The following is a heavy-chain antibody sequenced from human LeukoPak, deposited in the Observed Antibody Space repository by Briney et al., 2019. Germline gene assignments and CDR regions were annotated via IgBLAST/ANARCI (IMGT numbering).Heavy chain of an antibody. CDR1: GDSISSYY. D-gene: IGHD3-22*01. Sequence: SETLSLTCTVSGDSISSYYWSWIRQPPGKGLECIGYIYYSGSTNYNPSLKSRVTISVDTSKNQFSLELSSVTAADTAVYYCARDSPIVVRAFDIWGQGTMVTVSS. J-gene: IGHJ3*02. CDR3: ARDSPIVVRAFDI. CDR2: IYYSGST. V-gene: IGHV4-59*01.